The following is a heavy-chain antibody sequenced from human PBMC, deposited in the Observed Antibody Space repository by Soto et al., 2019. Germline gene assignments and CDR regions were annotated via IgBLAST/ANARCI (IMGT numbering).Heavy chain of an antibody. V-gene: IGHV3-64*01. D-gene: IGHD5-12*01. CDR3: ARDMGGYSGYVLDY. J-gene: IGHJ4*02. CDR2: ISSNGGST. Sequence: EVQLVESGGGLVQPGGSLRLSCAASGFTFSSYAMHWVRQAPGKGLEYDSAISSNGGSTYYANSVKGRFTISRDNSKNTLYLQMGSLRAEDMAVYYCARDMGGYSGYVLDYWGQGTLVTVSS. CDR1: GFTFSSYA.